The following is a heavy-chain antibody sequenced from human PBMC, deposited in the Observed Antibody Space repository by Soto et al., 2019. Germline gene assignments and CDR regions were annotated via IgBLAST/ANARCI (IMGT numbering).Heavy chain of an antibody. D-gene: IGHD3-16*01. CDR1: GFTFDDYA. V-gene: IGHV3-9*01. CDR3: TKARLWGGDGYNSYYYNAMDV. CDR2: ISWNSGRI. J-gene: IGHJ6*02. Sequence: PGGSLRLSCAASGFTFDDYAMYWVRQVPGKGLEWVSGISWNSGRIGYADSVKGRFTISRDNAKNSLYLQMNSLRPEDTALYYCTKARLWGGDGYNSYYYNAMDVWRQGTTVTVSS.